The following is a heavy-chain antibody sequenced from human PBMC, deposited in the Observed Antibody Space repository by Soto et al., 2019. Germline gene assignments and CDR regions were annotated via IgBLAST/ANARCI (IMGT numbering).Heavy chain of an antibody. D-gene: IGHD4-17*01. J-gene: IGHJ4*02. CDR2: VYYSGTT. CDR3: ARTTAVPNTLRSRFFFDY. CDR1: GGSVSNKTYY. V-gene: IGHV4-61*01. Sequence: SETLSLTCSVSGGSVSNKTYYWSWIRQPPGKRLEWIGYVYYSGTTNYNPSLKSRVTISVDPSKNQFSLRLSSVTTADTALYYCARTTAVPNTLRSRFFFDYWGQGTLVTVSS.